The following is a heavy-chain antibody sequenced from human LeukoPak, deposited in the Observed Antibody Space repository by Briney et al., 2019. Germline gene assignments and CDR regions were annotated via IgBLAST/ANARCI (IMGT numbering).Heavy chain of an antibody. Sequence: SETLSLTCTVSGGSISSSSSYWGWLRQPPGKGLEWIGSIYCSGSTYYNPSLKSRVTISVDTSKNQFSLKLSSVTASDTAVYYCARHRIYDSSGYPFDYWGQGTLVTVSS. J-gene: IGHJ4*02. D-gene: IGHD3-22*01. CDR1: GGSISSSSSY. CDR3: ARHRIYDSSGYPFDY. CDR2: IYCSGST. V-gene: IGHV4-39*01.